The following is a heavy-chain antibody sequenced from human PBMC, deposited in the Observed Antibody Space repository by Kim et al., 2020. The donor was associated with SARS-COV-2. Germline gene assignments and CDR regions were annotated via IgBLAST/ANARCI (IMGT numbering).Heavy chain of an antibody. CDR1: GFTFSSYW. D-gene: IGHD6-19*01. V-gene: IGHV3-7*01. CDR2: IKQDGSEK. CDR3: ARSYSSGWNGDAFDI. J-gene: IGHJ3*02. Sequence: GGSLRLSCAASGFTFSSYWMSWVRQAPGKGLEWVANIKQDGSEKYYVDSVKGRFTISRDNAKNSLYLQMNSLRAEDTAVYYCARSYSSGWNGDAFDIWGQGTMVTVSS.